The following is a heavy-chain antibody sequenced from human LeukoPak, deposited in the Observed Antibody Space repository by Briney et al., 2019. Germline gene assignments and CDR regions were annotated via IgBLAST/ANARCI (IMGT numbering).Heavy chain of an antibody. CDR1: GFTFSDYY. CDR2: ITNRGDTV. Sequence: GGSLRLSCAASGFTFSDYYMTWVRQAPGKGLEWLSYITNRGDTVFYADSVKGRFTVSRDSSKSTLYLQMNSLRAEDTAVYYCAKHKENYGDSCLDDYWGQGTLVTVSS. CDR3: AKHKENYGDSCLDDY. V-gene: IGHV3-11*01. D-gene: IGHD4-17*01. J-gene: IGHJ4*02.